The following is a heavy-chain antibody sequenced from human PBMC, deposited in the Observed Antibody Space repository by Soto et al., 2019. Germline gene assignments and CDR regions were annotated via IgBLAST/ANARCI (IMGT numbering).Heavy chain of an antibody. V-gene: IGHV1-2*02. CDR3: ARPPGYISDWYYFDL. CDR1: GYTFTGYY. J-gene: IGHJ4*02. D-gene: IGHD6-19*01. CDR2: ISPKSGGT. Sequence: ASVKVSCKASGYTFTGYYMHWVRQAPGQGLEWMGRISPKSGGTNYAQKFQGRVTMTWDTSLNTAYMELSSLISEDTAVYYCARPPGYISDWYYFDLWGQGTLVTVSS.